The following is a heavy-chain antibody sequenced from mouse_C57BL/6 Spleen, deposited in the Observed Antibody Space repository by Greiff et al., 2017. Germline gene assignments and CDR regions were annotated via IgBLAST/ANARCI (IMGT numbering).Heavy chain of an antibody. CDR1: GYAFTNYL. CDR3: ARYYYGSSWYFDV. V-gene: IGHV1-54*01. CDR2: INPGSGGT. Sequence: VQLQQSGAELVRPGTSVKVSCKASGYAFTNYLIEWVKQRPGQGLEWIGVINPGSGGTNYNEKFKGKATLTADKSSSTAYMQLSSLTSEDSAVYFCARYYYGSSWYFDVWGTGTTVTVSS. D-gene: IGHD1-1*01. J-gene: IGHJ1*03.